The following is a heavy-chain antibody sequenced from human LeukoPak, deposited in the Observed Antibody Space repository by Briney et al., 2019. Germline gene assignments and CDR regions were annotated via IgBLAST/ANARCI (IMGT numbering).Heavy chain of an antibody. J-gene: IGHJ4*02. CDR2: IYYSGST. Sequence: KPSETLSLTCTVSGGSISSSSYYWGWIRQPPGKRLEWIGSIYYSGSTYYNPSLKSRVTISVDTSKNQFSLKLSSVTAADTAVYYCARLGSSYYFDYWGQGTLVTVSS. CDR3: ARLGSSYYFDY. D-gene: IGHD6-13*01. V-gene: IGHV4-39*01. CDR1: GGSISSSSYY.